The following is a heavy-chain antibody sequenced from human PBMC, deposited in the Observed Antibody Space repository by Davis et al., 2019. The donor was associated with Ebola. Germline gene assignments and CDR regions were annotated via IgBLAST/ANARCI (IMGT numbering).Heavy chain of an antibody. CDR2: ISGSGGST. Sequence: GESLKISCAASGFTFSSYAMHWVRQAPGKGLEWVSAISGSGGSTYYADSVKGRFTISRDNSKNTLYLQMNSLRAEDTAVYYCAKEKGPGYYKPYYFDSWGQGTLVTVSS. J-gene: IGHJ4*02. CDR1: GFTFSSYA. D-gene: IGHD3-9*01. CDR3: AKEKGPGYYKPYYFDS. V-gene: IGHV3-23*01.